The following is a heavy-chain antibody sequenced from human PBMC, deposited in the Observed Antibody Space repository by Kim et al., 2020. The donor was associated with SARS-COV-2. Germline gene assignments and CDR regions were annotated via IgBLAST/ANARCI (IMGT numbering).Heavy chain of an antibody. J-gene: IGHJ4*02. V-gene: IGHV3-30*01. Sequence: GTVRGRFNISRNNSNNSLYLQMNSLRHEDTAMYYCARDRGSGDVRPGALDYWGQGTPVTVSS. CDR3: ARDRGSGDVRPGALDY. D-gene: IGHD3-10*01.